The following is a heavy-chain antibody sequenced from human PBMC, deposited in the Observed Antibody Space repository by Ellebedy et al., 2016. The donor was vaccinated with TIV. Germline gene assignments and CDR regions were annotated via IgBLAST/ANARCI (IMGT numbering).Heavy chain of an antibody. CDR2: ISSSSSYI. J-gene: IGHJ6*02. CDR1: GFTFSGYS. D-gene: IGHD3-10*01. V-gene: IGHV3-21*01. Sequence: GGSLRLSXAASGFTFSGYSLNWVRQAPGKGLEWVSSISSSSSYIYFTDSVKGRFTISRDNAKNSLYLQMNSLRAEDTAVYYCAREREGWFGPGGMDVWGQGTTVTVSS. CDR3: AREREGWFGPGGMDV.